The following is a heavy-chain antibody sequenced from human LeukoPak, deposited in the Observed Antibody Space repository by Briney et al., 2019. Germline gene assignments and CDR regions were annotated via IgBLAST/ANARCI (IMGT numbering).Heavy chain of an antibody. CDR3: ARVERRVAAAGTFRWFDP. D-gene: IGHD6-13*01. V-gene: IGHV4-4*07. Sequence: SETLSLTCTVSGGSISSYYWSWIRQPAGKGLEWIGRIYTSGSTDYNSSLKSRVTMSVDTSKNQFSLKLSSVTAADTAVYYCARVERRVAAAGTFRWFDPWGQGTLVTVSS. J-gene: IGHJ5*02. CDR2: IYTSGST. CDR1: GGSISSYY.